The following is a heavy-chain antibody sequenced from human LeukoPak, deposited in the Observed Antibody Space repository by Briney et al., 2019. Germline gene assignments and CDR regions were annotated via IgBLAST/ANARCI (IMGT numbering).Heavy chain of an antibody. CDR1: GFTFSSYA. V-gene: IGHV3-30*04. CDR3: AKGSGSYSSYFDY. D-gene: IGHD1-26*01. CDR2: ISYDGSNK. J-gene: IGHJ4*02. Sequence: GGSLRLSCAASGFTFSSYAMHWVRQAPGKGLEWVAVISYDGSNKYYADSVKGRFTISRDNSKNTVYLQMNSLRAEDTAVYYCAKGSGSYSSYFDYWGQGTLVTVSS.